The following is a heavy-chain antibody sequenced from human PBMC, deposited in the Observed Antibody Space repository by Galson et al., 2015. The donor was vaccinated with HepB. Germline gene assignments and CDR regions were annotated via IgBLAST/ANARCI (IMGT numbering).Heavy chain of an antibody. CDR2: ITYDGTNK. Sequence: SLRLSCAASGFTFNSYAMHWVRQAPGKGLQWVAVITYDGTNKFYARSVKGRFTISSDTSGNTLFLHMNSLIPEDTALYYCVKGGGYSAIRGRGGFDSWGQGALVTVSS. J-gene: IGHJ4*02. CDR1: GFTFNSYA. CDR3: VKGGGYSAIRGRGGFDS. V-gene: IGHV3-30*04. D-gene: IGHD5-12*01.